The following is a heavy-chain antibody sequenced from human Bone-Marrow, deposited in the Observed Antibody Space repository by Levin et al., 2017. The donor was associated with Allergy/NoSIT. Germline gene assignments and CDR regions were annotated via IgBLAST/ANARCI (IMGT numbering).Heavy chain of an antibody. D-gene: IGHD3-10*01. CDR1: GGSFSGYY. J-gene: IGHJ4*02. Sequence: SETLSLTCGLYGGSFSGYYWSWIRQSPGRGLEWIGEIDTSGSTTYNPSLESRVTISLDKSKNVFSLLLSSVAAPDTAVYYCRLRGSRRLAAFDLWGQGTQITVS. CDR2: IDTSGST. CDR3: RLRGSRRLAAFDL. V-gene: IGHV4-34*01.